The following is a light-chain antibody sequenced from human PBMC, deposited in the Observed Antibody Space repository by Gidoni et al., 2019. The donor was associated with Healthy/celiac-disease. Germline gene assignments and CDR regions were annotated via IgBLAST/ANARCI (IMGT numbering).Light chain of an antibody. CDR3: QQYDNLRIT. J-gene: IGKJ5*01. CDR1: QDISNY. Sequence: DIQMTQSPSSLSASVGDRVTITCQESQDISNYLNWYQQKPGKAPKLLIYDASNLETGVPSRFSGSGSGTDFTFTISSLQPEDIATYYCQQYDNLRITFXXXTRLEIK. V-gene: IGKV1-33*01. CDR2: DAS.